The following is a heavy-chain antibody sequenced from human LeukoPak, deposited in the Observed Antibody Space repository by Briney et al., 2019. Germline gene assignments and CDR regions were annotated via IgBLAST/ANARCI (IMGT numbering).Heavy chain of an antibody. CDR3: ARGDPAVAGLDFDY. CDR2: VNPNSGDT. CDR1: GYTFTGYY. J-gene: IGHJ4*02. Sequence: ASVKVSCKASGYTFTGYYMHWVRQAPGQGLEWMGRVNPNSGDTNYAQKFQGGVTMTRDTSISTAYMELSRLRSDDTAVYYCARGDPAVAGLDFDYWGQGTLVTVSS. V-gene: IGHV1-2*06. D-gene: IGHD6-19*01.